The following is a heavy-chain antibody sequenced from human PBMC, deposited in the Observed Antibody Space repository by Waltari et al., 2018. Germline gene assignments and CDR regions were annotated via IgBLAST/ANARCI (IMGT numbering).Heavy chain of an antibody. Sequence: EVQLAESGGGLVQPGRSLRLSCTASGFNFGDYAMTWVRQVPGKGLEWVVFIRSKTYGGAPEYAASVKGRFTISRDDSKSVAYLQMNSLRTEDTALYYCTRADGMTDLDYWGQGALVTVSS. CDR3: TRADGMTDLDY. CDR2: IRSKTYGGAP. J-gene: IGHJ4*02. CDR1: GFNFGDYA. V-gene: IGHV3-49*04.